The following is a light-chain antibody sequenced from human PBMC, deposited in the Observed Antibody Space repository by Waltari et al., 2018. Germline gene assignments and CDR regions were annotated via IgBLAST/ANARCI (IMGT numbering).Light chain of an antibody. CDR2: WGS. V-gene: IGKV4-1*01. J-gene: IGKJ4*01. CDR3: QQYYGGLPVS. CDR1: QSLLYTSNNNNY. Sequence: DIVMTQSPDSLAVSLGERATSNCKSSQSLLYTSNNNNYLAWYQQKPGQPPKLLIYWGSTRQAGVLDRFSACGSGTHLTLTIISLQAADVAVDYCQQYYGGLPVSFGGGNKVESK.